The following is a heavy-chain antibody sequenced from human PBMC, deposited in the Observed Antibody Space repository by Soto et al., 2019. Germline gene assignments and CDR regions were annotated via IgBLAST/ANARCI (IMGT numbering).Heavy chain of an antibody. CDR3: VRGGSNYAS. CDR1: GFTFSDSW. J-gene: IGHJ5*02. CDR2: IKPDESEK. V-gene: IGHV3-7*01. D-gene: IGHD4-4*01. Sequence: GGSLRLSCTASGFTFSDSWMTWVRQAPGMGLEWVARIKPDESEKKYADSVKGRFSTSRDNAKNSMYLQMDSLRGEDTAVYYCVRGGSNYASWGQGT.